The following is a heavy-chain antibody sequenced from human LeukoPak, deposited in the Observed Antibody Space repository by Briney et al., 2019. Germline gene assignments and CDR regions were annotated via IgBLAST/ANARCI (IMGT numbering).Heavy chain of an antibody. CDR3: ARDTVYCSSTSCRLVPQYYYYGMDV. V-gene: IGHV3-30*03. D-gene: IGHD2-2*01. CDR1: GFTISSYG. J-gene: IGHJ6*02. CDR2: ISYDGSNK. Sequence: PGGSLRLSCAASGFTISSYGMHWVRQAPGKGLEWVAVISYDGSNKYYADSVKGRFTISRDNSKDTLYLQTNSLRAEDTAVYYCARDTVYCSSTSCRLVPQYYYYGMDVWGQGTTVTVSS.